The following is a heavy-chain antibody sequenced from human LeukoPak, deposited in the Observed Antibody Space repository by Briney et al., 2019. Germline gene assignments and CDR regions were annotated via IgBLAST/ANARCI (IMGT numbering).Heavy chain of an antibody. Sequence: PSETLSLTCTVSGASIRSGDYYWSWIRQPPGKGLEWIGYIYDSGSTYYNPSLKSRITISVDTSGNRSSLKLSSVTATDTAVYYCARDCSGGSCYGAFDIWGQGTMVTVSS. J-gene: IGHJ3*02. CDR1: GASIRSGDYY. CDR3: ARDCSGGSCYGAFDI. D-gene: IGHD2-15*01. V-gene: IGHV4-30-4*01. CDR2: IYDSGST.